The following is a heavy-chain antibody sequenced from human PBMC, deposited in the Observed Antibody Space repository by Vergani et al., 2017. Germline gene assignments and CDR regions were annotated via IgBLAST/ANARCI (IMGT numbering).Heavy chain of an antibody. V-gene: IGHV3-30-3*01. J-gene: IGHJ3*01. CDR3: ARARLMAVAGTHDAFDV. D-gene: IGHD6-19*01. CDR2: ISYDGSNK. Sequence: QVQLVESGGGVVQPGRSLRLSCAASGFTFSSYAMHWVRQAPGKGLEWGAVISYDGSNKYYADSVKGRFTISRDNSKNTLYLQMNSLRAEDTAVYYCARARLMAVAGTHDAFDVWGQGTMVTVSS. CDR1: GFTFSSYA.